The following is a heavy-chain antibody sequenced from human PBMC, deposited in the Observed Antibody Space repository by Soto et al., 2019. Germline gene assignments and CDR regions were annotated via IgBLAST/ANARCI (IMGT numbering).Heavy chain of an antibody. Sequence: QITLKESGPTLVKPTQTLTLTCTFSGFSLSTSGVGVGWIRQPPGKALEWLALIYWDDDKRYSPYLKSRLTITKDTSKNQVVLTMTNMDPVDTATYYCAHSPPILGYSSRYFDYWGQGTLVTVSS. J-gene: IGHJ4*02. CDR1: GFSLSTSGVG. CDR3: AHSPPILGYSSRYFDY. CDR2: IYWDDDK. V-gene: IGHV2-5*02. D-gene: IGHD6-13*01.